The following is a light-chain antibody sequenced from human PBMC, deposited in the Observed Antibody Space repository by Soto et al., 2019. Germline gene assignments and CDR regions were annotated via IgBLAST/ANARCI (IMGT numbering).Light chain of an antibody. J-gene: IGKJ1*01. V-gene: IGKV3-15*01. Sequence: ILMTQSPASLSVSPGERATLSCRASQSVSNNLAWYQQKPGQAPRLLIYDASTRATGIPARFSGSGSGTEFTLTISGLQSEDFAVYYCQQYNIWPPWTFGQGTKVEVK. CDR3: QQYNIWPPWT. CDR2: DAS. CDR1: QSVSNN.